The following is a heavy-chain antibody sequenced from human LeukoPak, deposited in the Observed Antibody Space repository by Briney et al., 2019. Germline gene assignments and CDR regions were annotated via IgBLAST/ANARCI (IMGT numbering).Heavy chain of an antibody. CDR2: ISADKGNA. J-gene: IGHJ3*02. CDR1: GYTFTNYG. V-gene: IGHV1-18*04. Sequence: ASVKVSCKASGYTFTNYGFTWVRQAPGQGLEWMGWISADKGNANYAQKFQGRVTMTTDTSTTTAYMELRSLRSDDTAVYYCARYYYGSGSNHGAFDIWGQGTMVTVSA. D-gene: IGHD3-10*01. CDR3: ARYYYGSGSNHGAFDI.